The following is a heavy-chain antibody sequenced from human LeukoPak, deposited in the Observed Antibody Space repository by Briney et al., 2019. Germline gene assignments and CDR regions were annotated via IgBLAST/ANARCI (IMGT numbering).Heavy chain of an antibody. V-gene: IGHV3-23*01. CDR2: LTGSGSRT. J-gene: IGHJ4*02. D-gene: IGHD1-1*01. Sequence: GGSLRLSCAASGGPFSSLAMSWVHQAPGKGLKWVSGLTGSGSRTYYADSVKGRFTISRDNSKNTLFLQMHSLRAEDTAMYYCAMTLAGVLDSFDSWGQGTLVTVSS. CDR3: AMTLAGVLDSFDS. CDR1: GGPFSSLA.